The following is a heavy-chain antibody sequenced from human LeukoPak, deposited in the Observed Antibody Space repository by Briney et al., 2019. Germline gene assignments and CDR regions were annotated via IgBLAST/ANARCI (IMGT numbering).Heavy chain of an antibody. V-gene: IGHV4-34*01. CDR1: GGSFSGYY. J-gene: IGHJ5*02. CDR3: ASQLRFCDWFNYRGWFDP. Sequence: SETLSLTCAVYGGSFSGYYWSWIRQPPGKGLEWIGEINHSGSTNYNPSLKSRVTISVDTSKNQFSLKLSSVTAADTAVYYCASQLRFCDWFNYRGWFDPCAQGTLVNVSS. D-gene: IGHD3-3*01. CDR2: INHSGST.